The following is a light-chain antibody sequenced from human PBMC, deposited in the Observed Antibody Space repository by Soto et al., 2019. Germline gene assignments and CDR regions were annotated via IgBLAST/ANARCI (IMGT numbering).Light chain of an antibody. CDR1: QSVSSSY. CDR2: GAS. J-gene: IGKJ1*01. Sequence: ELVLTQSPGTLSLSPGERATLSCRASQSVSSSYLAWYQQKPGQAPRLLIYGASSRATGIPDRFSGSGSGTDFTLTISRLEPEDFAVYYCQQYGSSWTVGQGTKVEIK. CDR3: QQYGSSWT. V-gene: IGKV3-20*01.